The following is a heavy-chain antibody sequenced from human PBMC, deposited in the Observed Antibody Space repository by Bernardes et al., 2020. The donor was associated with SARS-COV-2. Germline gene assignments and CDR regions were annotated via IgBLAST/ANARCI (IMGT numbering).Heavy chain of an antibody. J-gene: IGHJ6*02. Sequence: SLILSCSASGFTFSSYGMHWVRQAPGKGLEWVAVISYDGSNKYYADSVKGRFTISRDNSKNTLYLQMNSLRAEDTAVYYCALQRGTDYYYYGMDVWGQGTTVTVSS. V-gene: IGHV3-30*03. CDR3: ALQRGTDYYYYGMDV. CDR1: GFTFSSYG. CDR2: ISYDGSNK. D-gene: IGHD1-1*01.